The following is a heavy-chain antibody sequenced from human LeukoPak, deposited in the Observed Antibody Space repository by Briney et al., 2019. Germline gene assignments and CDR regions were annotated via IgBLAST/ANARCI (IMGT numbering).Heavy chain of an antibody. D-gene: IGHD5-18*01. CDR3: AKTWSPYSYDYALDDY. Sequence: GGSLRLSCAASGFTFSSYAMSWVRQAPGKGLEWVSTISGSGDSTYYADSVKGRFTISRDNSKNTLYLQMNSLRAEDTAVYYCAKTWSPYSYDYALDDYWGQGTLVTVSS. CDR2: ISGSGDST. V-gene: IGHV3-23*01. CDR1: GFTFSSYA. J-gene: IGHJ4*02.